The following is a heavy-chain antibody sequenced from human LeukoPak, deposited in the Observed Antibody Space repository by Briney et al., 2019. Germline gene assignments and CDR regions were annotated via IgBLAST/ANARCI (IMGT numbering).Heavy chain of an antibody. Sequence: GGSLRLSCAASGFTFSSYSMNWVRQAPGKGLEWVSSISSSSSYIYYADSVKGRFAISRDNAKNSLYLQMNSLRAEDTAVYYCASDVCDYGDCSFDYWGQGTMVTVSS. CDR1: GFTFSSYS. CDR3: ASDVCDYGDCSFDY. J-gene: IGHJ4*02. D-gene: IGHD4-17*01. CDR2: ISSSSSYI. V-gene: IGHV3-21*01.